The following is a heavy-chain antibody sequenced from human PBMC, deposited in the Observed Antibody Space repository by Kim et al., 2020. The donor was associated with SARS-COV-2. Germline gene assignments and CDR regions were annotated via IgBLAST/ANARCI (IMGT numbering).Heavy chain of an antibody. D-gene: IGHD1-7*01. V-gene: IGHV1-24*01. Sequence: ASVKVSCKVSGYTLTELSMHWVRQAPGKGLEWMGGFDPEDGETIYAQKFQGRVTMTEDTSTDTAYMELSSLRSEDTAVYYCATSGGITGTTWDGLSWFDPWGQGTLVTVSS. J-gene: IGHJ5*02. CDR3: ATSGGITGTTWDGLSWFDP. CDR2: FDPEDGET. CDR1: GYTLTELS.